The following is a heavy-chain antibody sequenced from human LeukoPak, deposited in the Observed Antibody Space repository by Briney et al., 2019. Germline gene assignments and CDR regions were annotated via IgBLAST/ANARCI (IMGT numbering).Heavy chain of an antibody. CDR2: ISAGGTLT. Sequence: PGGSLRLSCAASGFTFSSYAMSWVRQAPGKGLEWVAPISAGGTLTYYAESVKGRFTISRDNSKNTLYLQMNSLRAEDTAIYYCAKAHDIVVVLHQWGQGTLVTVSS. CDR3: AKAHDIVVVLHQ. V-gene: IGHV3-23*01. J-gene: IGHJ4*02. CDR1: GFTFSSYA. D-gene: IGHD2-2*01.